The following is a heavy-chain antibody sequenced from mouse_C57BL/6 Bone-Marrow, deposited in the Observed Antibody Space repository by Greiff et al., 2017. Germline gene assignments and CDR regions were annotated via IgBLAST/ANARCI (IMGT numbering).Heavy chain of an antibody. CDR3: ARSDDYFDY. J-gene: IGHJ2*01. V-gene: IGHV14-2*01. CDR1: GFNIKDYY. Sequence: VQLQQSGAELVKPGASVKLSCTASGFNIKDYYMHWVKQRTEQGLEWIGRIDPEDGETKYAPKFPGKATITADTSSNTAYLQLSSLASEDTAVYYCARSDDYFDYWGQGTTLTVSS. CDR2: IDPEDGET.